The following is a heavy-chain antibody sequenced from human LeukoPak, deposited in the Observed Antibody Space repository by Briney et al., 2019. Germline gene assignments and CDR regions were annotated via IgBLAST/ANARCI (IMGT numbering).Heavy chain of an antibody. CDR2: IIPIFGTA. D-gene: IGHD5-12*01. CDR3: ARVSPKEDSGYDDY. CDR1: GGTFGSYA. V-gene: IGHV1-69*13. Sequence: ASVKVSCKASGGTFGSYAISWVRQAPGQGLEWMGGIIPIFGTANYAQKFQGRVMITADESTSTAYMELSSLRSEDTAVYYCARVSPKEDSGYDDYWGQGTLVTVSS. J-gene: IGHJ4*02.